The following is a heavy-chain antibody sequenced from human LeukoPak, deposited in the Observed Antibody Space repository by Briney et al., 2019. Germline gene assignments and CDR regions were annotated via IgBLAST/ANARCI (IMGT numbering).Heavy chain of an antibody. CDR1: GFTFSSYG. CDR3: AKEVYYDSSAYIDY. Sequence: GGSLRLSCAASGFTFSSYGMHWVRQAPGKGLEWVGVISYDGSNKQYGDSVKGRFTISRDNSKNTLYLEMNSLRAEDTAVYYCAKEVYYDSSAYIDYWGQGTLVTVSS. J-gene: IGHJ4*02. D-gene: IGHD3-22*01. CDR2: ISYDGSNK. V-gene: IGHV3-30*18.